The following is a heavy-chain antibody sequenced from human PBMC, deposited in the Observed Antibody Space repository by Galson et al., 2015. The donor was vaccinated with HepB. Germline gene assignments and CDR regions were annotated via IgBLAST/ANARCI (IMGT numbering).Heavy chain of an antibody. CDR1: GFTFSSYA. D-gene: IGHD3-3*01. V-gene: IGHV3-23*01. J-gene: IGHJ4*02. CDR2: ISGSGGNT. Sequence: SLRLSCAASGFTFSSYAMSWVRQAPGKGLEWVSAISGSGGNTYYADSVKGRFTISRDNSKNTLYPQMNSLRAEETAVYYCAKAYDFWSGPPFWGQGTLVTVSS. CDR3: AKAYDFWSGPPF.